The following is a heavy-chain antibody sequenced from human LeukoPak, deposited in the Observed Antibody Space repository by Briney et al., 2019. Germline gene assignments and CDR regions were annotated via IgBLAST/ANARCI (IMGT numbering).Heavy chain of an antibody. D-gene: IGHD5-12*01. Sequence: AASVKVSCKVSGYTFTSYDINWVRQATGQGLEWMGWMNPNSGNTGYAQKFQGRVTMTRNTSISTAYMELSSLRSEDTAVYYCAREVATDYYYYYGMDVWGQGTTVTVSS. V-gene: IGHV1-8*01. J-gene: IGHJ6*02. CDR3: AREVATDYYYYYGMDV. CDR2: MNPNSGNT. CDR1: GYTFTSYD.